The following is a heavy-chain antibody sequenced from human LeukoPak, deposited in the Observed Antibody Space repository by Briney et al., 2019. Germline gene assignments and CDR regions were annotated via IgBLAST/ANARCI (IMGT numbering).Heavy chain of an antibody. J-gene: IGHJ4*02. Sequence: LGGSLRLSCAASGFTFSSYAMHWVRQAPGKGLEWVAVISYDGSNKYYADSVKGRFTISRDNSKNTLYLQMDSLRAEDTAVYYCARVWDTAMAPGYWGQGTLVTVSS. CDR3: ARVWDTAMAPGY. CDR2: ISYDGSNK. D-gene: IGHD5-18*01. CDR1: GFTFSSYA. V-gene: IGHV3-30-3*01.